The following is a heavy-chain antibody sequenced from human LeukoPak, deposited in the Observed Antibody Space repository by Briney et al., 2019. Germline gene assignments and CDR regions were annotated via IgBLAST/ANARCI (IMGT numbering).Heavy chain of an antibody. D-gene: IGHD3-16*02. V-gene: IGHV4-59*08. Sequence: PSETLSLTCTASGGSIGSYYWSWIRQSPGVGLEWIGYIHVTGSTRYNPYLQSRLTISLDTSRNQFSLKMSSVTAADTAVYYCARHIGGGIEDMDVWGKGAKVTVSS. CDR3: ARHIGGGIEDMDV. CDR1: GGSIGSYY. J-gene: IGHJ6*03. CDR2: IHVTGST.